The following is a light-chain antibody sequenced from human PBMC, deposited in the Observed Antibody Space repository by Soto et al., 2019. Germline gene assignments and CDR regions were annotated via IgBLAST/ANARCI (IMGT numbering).Light chain of an antibody. J-gene: IGKJ1*01. CDR1: QTISNW. V-gene: IGKV1-5*01. CDR3: QQSFNTPWT. Sequence: GDRVTITCRASQTISNWLAWYQQKPGTAPKVLIYHASNLQSGVPSRFSGSGSGTHFTLTINSLQPEDFATYYCQQSFNTPWTFGQGTKVDIK. CDR2: HAS.